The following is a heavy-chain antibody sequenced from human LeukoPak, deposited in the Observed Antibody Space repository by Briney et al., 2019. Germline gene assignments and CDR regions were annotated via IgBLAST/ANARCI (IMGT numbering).Heavy chain of an antibody. CDR2: MSPNSGNT. CDR3: AREKCGGDCYSGDFDY. Sequence: ASVKVSCKASGYTFTSYDINWVRQATGQGLEWMGWMSPNSGNTGYAQKFQGRVTMTRNTSISTAYMELSSLRSEDTAVYYCAREKCGGDCYSGDFDYWGQGTLVTVSS. V-gene: IGHV1-8*01. J-gene: IGHJ4*02. D-gene: IGHD2-21*02. CDR1: GYTFTSYD.